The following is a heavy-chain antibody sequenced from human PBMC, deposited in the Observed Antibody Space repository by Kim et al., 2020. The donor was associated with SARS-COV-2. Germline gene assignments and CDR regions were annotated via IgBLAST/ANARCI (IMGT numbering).Heavy chain of an antibody. CDR2: T. Sequence: TNYNPSLKSRVTISVDTSKNQFSLKLSSVTAADTAVYYCARGKVAGTFDYWGQGTLVTVSS. CDR3: ARGKVAGTFDY. D-gene: IGHD6-19*01. J-gene: IGHJ4*02. V-gene: IGHV4-34*01.